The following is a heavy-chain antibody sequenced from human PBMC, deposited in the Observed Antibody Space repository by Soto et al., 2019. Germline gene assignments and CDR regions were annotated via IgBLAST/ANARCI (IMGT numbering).Heavy chain of an antibody. CDR3: ARPAWGLWFGYMDV. J-gene: IGHJ6*03. CDR2: LYSGGTT. V-gene: IGHV3-53*04. Sequence: PGGSLRLSCAASGFSVSGNYMSWVRQAPGKGLEWVSVLYSGGTTFYADSVKGRFTISRHDPSNTLFLQMNNLTIDDTAVYYCARPAWGLWFGYMDVWGKGTTVTVSS. CDR1: GFSVSGNY. D-gene: IGHD3-10*01.